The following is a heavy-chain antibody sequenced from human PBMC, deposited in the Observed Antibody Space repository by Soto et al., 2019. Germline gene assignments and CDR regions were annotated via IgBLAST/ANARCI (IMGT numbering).Heavy chain of an antibody. CDR1: GGSISSYY. J-gene: IGHJ6*01. CDR2: IYYSGST. Sequence: SETLSLTCTVSGGSISSYYWSWIRQPPGKGLEWIGYIYYSGSTNYNPSLKSRVTISVDTSKNQFSLKLSSVTAADTAVYYCARVCSMEWFLYRGQVPYYYYGMDDWGQGTTVTVPS. CDR3: ARVCSMEWFLYRGQVPYYYYGMDD. V-gene: IGHV4-59*12. D-gene: IGHD3-3*01.